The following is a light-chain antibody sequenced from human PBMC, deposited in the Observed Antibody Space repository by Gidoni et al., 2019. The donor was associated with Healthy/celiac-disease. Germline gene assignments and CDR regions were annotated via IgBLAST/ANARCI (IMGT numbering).Light chain of an antibody. V-gene: IGKV1-33*01. Sequence: DIQMTQSPSSLSASVGDRVTITCQASQDISNYLNWYQQKPGKAPTLLIYDASYLETGVPSRFSGSGSGTDFTFTISSLQPEDIATYYCQQYDNLPLTFGGXTKVEIK. CDR3: QQYDNLPLT. CDR1: QDISNY. J-gene: IGKJ4*01. CDR2: DAS.